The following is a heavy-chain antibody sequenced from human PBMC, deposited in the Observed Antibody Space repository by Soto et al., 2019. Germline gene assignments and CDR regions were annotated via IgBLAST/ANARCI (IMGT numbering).Heavy chain of an antibody. CDR3: ATNYGSGYRAFDY. CDR2: INPILSVS. Sequence: GASVKVSCKASGDTFSFYSINWVRQAPGLGLEWMGRINPILSVSNYAQKFQGRVTITADKSTSTAYMELSSLRFEDTAMYYCATNYGSGYRAFDYWGQGALVTVSS. D-gene: IGHD3-10*01. CDR1: GDTFSFYS. V-gene: IGHV1-69*02. J-gene: IGHJ4*02.